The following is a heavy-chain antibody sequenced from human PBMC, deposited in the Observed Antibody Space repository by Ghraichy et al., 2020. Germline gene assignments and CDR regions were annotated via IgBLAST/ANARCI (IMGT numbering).Heavy chain of an antibody. CDR3: ARDLEWFGGPPSFDP. CDR2: ISSSSSTI. J-gene: IGHJ5*02. V-gene: IGHV3-48*02. D-gene: IGHD3-10*01. CDR1: GFTFSSYS. Sequence: GGSLRLSCAASGFTFSSYSMNWVRQAPGKGLEWVSYISSSSSTIYYADSVKGRFTISRDNAKNSLYLQMNSLRDEDTAVYYCARDLEWFGGPPSFDPWGQGTLVTVSS.